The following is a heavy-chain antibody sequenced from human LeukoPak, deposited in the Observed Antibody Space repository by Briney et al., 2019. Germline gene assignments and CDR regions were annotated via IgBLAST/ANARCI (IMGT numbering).Heavy chain of an antibody. V-gene: IGHV4-59*10. Sequence: PSETLSLTCAVYGGSFSGYYWSWIRQPAGKGLEWIGRIYTSGSTNYNPSLKSRVTISVDTSKNQFSLKLSSVTAADTAVYYCARAQLDYDILTGYYMGYFDYWGQGTLVTVSS. CDR3: ARAQLDYDILTGYYMGYFDY. CDR1: GGSFSGYY. J-gene: IGHJ4*02. D-gene: IGHD3-9*01. CDR2: IYTSGST.